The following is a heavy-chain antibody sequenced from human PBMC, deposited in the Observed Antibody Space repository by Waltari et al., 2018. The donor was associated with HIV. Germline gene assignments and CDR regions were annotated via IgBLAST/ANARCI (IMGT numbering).Heavy chain of an antibody. V-gene: IGHV3-7*04. CDR2: IKQDGSEK. D-gene: IGHD3-10*01. CDR3: ARGGFYGSGSKVN. CDR1: GFTFSSSW. Sequence: EVQLVESGGGLVQPGGSLRLSCAAPGFTFSSSWIRWARPAPGKGLEWVANIKQDGSEKYYVDSVNGRFTISRDNAENSLYLQMNSLRAEDTAVYYCARGGFYGSGSKVNWGQGTLVTVSS. J-gene: IGHJ4*02.